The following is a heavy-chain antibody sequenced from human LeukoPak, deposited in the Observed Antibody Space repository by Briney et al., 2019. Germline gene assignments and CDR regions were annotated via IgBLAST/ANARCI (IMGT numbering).Heavy chain of an antibody. CDR2: INPSGGST. V-gene: IGHV1-46*01. CDR1: GYTFTSYY. CDR3: ARDAAAAGTGYWFDP. J-gene: IGHJ5*02. D-gene: IGHD6-13*01. Sequence: ASVKVSCKASGYTFTSYYMHWVRQAPGQGPEWMGIINPSGGSTSYAQKFQGRVTMTRDTSTSTVYMELSSLRSEDTAVYYCARDAAAAGTGYWFDPWGQGTLVTVSS.